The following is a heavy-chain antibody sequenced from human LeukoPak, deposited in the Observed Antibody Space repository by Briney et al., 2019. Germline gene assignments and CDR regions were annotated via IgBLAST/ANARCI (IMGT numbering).Heavy chain of an antibody. Sequence: ASVKVSCKASGYTFTSYGISWVRQAPGQGLEWMGWISAYNGNTNYAQKLQGRVTMTTDTSTSTAYMELRSLRSDDTAAYYCARDRKYYYGSSGYYAFDYWGQGTLVTVSS. CDR1: GYTFTSYG. CDR2: ISAYNGNT. V-gene: IGHV1-18*01. J-gene: IGHJ4*02. CDR3: ARDRKYYYGSSGYYAFDY. D-gene: IGHD3-22*01.